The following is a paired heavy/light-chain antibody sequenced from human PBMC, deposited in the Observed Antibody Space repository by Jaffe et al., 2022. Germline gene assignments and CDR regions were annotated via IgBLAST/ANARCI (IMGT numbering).Heavy chain of an antibody. Sequence: EVQLVESGGGLVQPGGSLRLSCAASGSTFSNYEMNWVRQAPGKGLEWVSYISSDGYTVYYADSVKGRFTISRDNAENSLYLQMDSLRVEDTAVYYCARDLPRWRQSGFPYFQYWGQGTLVTVSS. V-gene: IGHV3-48*03. CDR1: GSTFSNYE. CDR3: ARDLPRWRQSGFPYFQY. CDR2: ISSDGYTV. J-gene: IGHJ1*01.
Light chain of an antibody. Sequence: EIAMTQSPATLSVSPGERATLSCRASQSISNTLAWYQQKPGQAPRLLIYDASTRVTGIPARFSGSGSGTEFSLTISSLQSEDFAVYYCQQYNNWPPWTFGQGTKVEIK. CDR1: QSISNT. V-gene: IGKV3-15*01. CDR3: QQYNNWPPWT. J-gene: IGKJ1*01. CDR2: DAS.